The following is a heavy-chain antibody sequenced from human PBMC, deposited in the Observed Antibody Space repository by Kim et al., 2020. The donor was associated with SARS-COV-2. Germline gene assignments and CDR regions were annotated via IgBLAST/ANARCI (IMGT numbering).Heavy chain of an antibody. J-gene: IGHJ6*02. CDR1: GGSISSYY. D-gene: IGHD2-21*02. CDR2: IYYSGSS. CDR3: ARDAGGDFPDPLHSYYYYGMGD. Sequence: SETLSLTCTVSGGSISSYYWSWIRQPPGKGLEWIWYIYYSGSSNYNPSLKSRVTISLDTYKNQFSLKLSSVTAADTAVYYCARDAGGDFPDPLHSYYYYGMGDWGQGTTVDVS. V-gene: IGHV4-59*13.